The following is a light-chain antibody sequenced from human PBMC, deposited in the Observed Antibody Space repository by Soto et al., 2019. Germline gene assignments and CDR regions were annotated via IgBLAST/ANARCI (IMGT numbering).Light chain of an antibody. V-gene: IGKV3D-20*01. CDR2: DAS. Sequence: EIVLTQSPATLSLSPGERATLSCGASQSVNSNYLAWYQQKPGLAPRLLIYDASTRATGIPDRFSGSGSGTDFTLTINRLEPEDFAVYYCQQFGSSPSTIGQGTRVEIK. CDR3: QQFGSSPST. CDR1: QSVNSNY. J-gene: IGKJ1*01.